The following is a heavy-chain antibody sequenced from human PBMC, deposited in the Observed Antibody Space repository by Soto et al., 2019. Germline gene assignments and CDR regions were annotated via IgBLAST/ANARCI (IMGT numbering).Heavy chain of an antibody. J-gene: IGHJ6*02. Sequence: PSETLSLTCTVSGGSISSGGYYWSWIRQHPGKGLEWIGYIYYSGSTYYNPSLKSRVTISVDTSKNQFSLKLSSVTAADTAVYYCALNSQKPYYYYGMDVWGQGTTVTVSS. V-gene: IGHV4-31*03. CDR3: ALNSQKPYYYYGMDV. D-gene: IGHD5-18*01. CDR1: GGSISSGGYY. CDR2: IYYSGST.